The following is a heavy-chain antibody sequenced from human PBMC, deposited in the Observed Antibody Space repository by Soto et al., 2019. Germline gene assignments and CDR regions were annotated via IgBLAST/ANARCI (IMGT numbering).Heavy chain of an antibody. CDR3: ARENCSGGSCYAAYMDV. CDR2: INPNTGGT. CDR1: GYTFTGHY. J-gene: IGHJ6*03. Sequence: ASVNVSCKASGYTFTGHYIHWVRQAPGQGLEWMGWINPNTGGTNYAQNFQGWITMTRDTSITTAYMELTRLRSDDSAVYYCARENCSGGSCYAAYMDVWGKGTTVTVSS. D-gene: IGHD2-15*01. V-gene: IGHV1-2*04.